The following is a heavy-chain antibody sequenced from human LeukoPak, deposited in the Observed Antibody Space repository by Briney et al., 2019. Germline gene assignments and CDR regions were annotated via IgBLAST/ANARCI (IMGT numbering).Heavy chain of an antibody. D-gene: IGHD3-3*02. Sequence: GGPLTLSCAASGFPFTTYAMSWVRQAPGKGLAWVSSISDIGGSTYYADSVKVRFAISRDNSKNTLFLQMNSLRAEDTAVYYCAKGRISPDYWGQGTLVTVSS. V-gene: IGHV3-23*01. CDR1: GFPFTTYA. CDR2: ISDIGGST. J-gene: IGHJ4*02. CDR3: AKGRISPDY.